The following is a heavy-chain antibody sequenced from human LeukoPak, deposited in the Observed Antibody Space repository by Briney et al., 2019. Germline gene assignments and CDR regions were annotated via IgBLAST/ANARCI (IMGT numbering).Heavy chain of an antibody. D-gene: IGHD5-24*01. CDR2: ISYSGFT. Sequence: PSETLSLTCTVSGGSVSSYYWGWIRQPPGKGLEWIGIISYSGFTYYSPSLKSRVTISVDTSKNQFSLNLSSVTAAETALYYCARRSTDGYLEYFDCWGQGTLVTVSS. J-gene: IGHJ4*02. CDR3: ARRSTDGYLEYFDC. V-gene: IGHV4-39*01. CDR1: GGSVSSYY.